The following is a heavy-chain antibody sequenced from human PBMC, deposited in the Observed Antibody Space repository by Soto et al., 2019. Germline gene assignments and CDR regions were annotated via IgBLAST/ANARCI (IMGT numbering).Heavy chain of an antibody. J-gene: IGHJ5*02. D-gene: IGHD2-2*01. CDR3: AKPNLFCSSTSCYDL. V-gene: IGHV3-23*01. Sequence: GGSLRLSCAASGLTFSSYAMSWVRQAPGKGLEWVSAITGSGGSTYYADTVKGRFTISRDNSKNTLYLQMNSLRAEDTAVYYCAKPNLFCSSTSCYDLWGQGTLVTVSS. CDR1: GLTFSSYA. CDR2: ITGSGGST.